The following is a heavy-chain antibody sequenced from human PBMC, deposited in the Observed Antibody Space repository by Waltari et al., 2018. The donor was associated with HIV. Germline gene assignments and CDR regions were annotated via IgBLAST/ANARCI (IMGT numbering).Heavy chain of an antibody. CDR2: INHSGST. J-gene: IGHJ5*02. Sequence: QVQLQQWGAGLLKPSETLSLTCAVYGGSFSGYYWSWIRQPPGKGLEWIGEINHSGSTNYNPSLKSRVTISVDTSKNQFSLKLSSVTAADTAVYYCARAPIAAVGIQFDPWGQGTLVTVSS. CDR3: ARAPIAAVGIQFDP. CDR1: GGSFSGYY. V-gene: IGHV4-34*01. D-gene: IGHD6-13*01.